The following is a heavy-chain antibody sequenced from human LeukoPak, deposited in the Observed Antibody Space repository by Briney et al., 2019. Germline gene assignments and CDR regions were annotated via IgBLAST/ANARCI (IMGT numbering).Heavy chain of an antibody. CDR3: ARSRPTIRPHDAFDI. D-gene: IGHD5-24*01. V-gene: IGHV4-61*08. CDR2: IYYSGST. J-gene: IGHJ3*02. Sequence: PSETLSLTCTVSGGSISSGDYYWSWIRQPPGKGLEWIGYIYYSGSTNYNPSLKSRVTISVDTSKNQFSLKLSSVTAADTAVYYCARSRPTIRPHDAFDIWGQGTMVTVSS. CDR1: GGSISSGDYY.